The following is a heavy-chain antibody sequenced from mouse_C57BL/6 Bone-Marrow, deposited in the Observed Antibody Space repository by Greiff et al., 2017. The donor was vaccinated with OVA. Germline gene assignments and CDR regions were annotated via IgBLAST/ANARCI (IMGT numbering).Heavy chain of an antibody. CDR2: IDPYSGGT. Sequence: QVQLQQSGAELVKPGASVKLSCKASGYTFTSYWMHWVKQRPGRGLEWIGRIDPYSGGTKYNEKFKSKATLTVDKPSSTAYMQLSSLTSEDSAVYYCATPFYYAMDYWGQGTSVTVSS. CDR3: ATPFYYAMDY. J-gene: IGHJ4*01. V-gene: IGHV1-72*01. CDR1: GYTFTSYW.